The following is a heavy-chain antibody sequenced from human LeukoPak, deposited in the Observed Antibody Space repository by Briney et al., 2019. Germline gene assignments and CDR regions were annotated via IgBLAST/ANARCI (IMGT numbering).Heavy chain of an antibody. D-gene: IGHD3-22*01. CDR2: INHSGST. CDR1: GESFSGYY. V-gene: IGHV4-34*01. Sequence: SETLSLTCAVYGESFSGYYWSWIRKPPGKGLEWIGEINHSGSTNYNPSLKSRVTISVDTSKNQFSLKLSSVTAADTAVYYCARGRFDSSGYYSRSRAFDIWGQGTMVTVSS. J-gene: IGHJ3*02. CDR3: ARGRFDSSGYYSRSRAFDI.